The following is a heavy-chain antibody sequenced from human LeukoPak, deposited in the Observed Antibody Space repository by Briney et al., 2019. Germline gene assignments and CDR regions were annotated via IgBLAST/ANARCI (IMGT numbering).Heavy chain of an antibody. CDR2: INHSGST. V-gene: IGHV4-34*01. CDR3: ASGRYMWGSGDY. J-gene: IGHJ4*02. CDR1: GGSFSGYY. Sequence: SETLSLTCAVYGGSFSGYYWSWIRQPPGKGLEWIGEINHSGSTNYNPSLKSRVTISVDTSKNQFSLKLSSVTAADTAVYYCASGRYMWGSGDYWGQGTLDSVSS. D-gene: IGHD3-16*01.